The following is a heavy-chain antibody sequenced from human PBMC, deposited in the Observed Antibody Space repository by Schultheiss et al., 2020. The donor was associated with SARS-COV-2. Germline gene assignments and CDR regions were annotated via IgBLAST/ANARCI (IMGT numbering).Heavy chain of an antibody. CDR3: ARRVVKGWFDP. CDR2: IYATGST. Sequence: SETLSLTCTVSGGSISSGAYYWSWIRQHPGKGLEWIGRIYATGSTYYNPSLKSRVTISVDTSKNQFSLKLSSVTAADTAVYYCARRVVKGWFDPWGQGTLVTVSS. CDR1: GGSISSGAYY. D-gene: IGHD2-21*01. J-gene: IGHJ5*02. V-gene: IGHV4-39*01.